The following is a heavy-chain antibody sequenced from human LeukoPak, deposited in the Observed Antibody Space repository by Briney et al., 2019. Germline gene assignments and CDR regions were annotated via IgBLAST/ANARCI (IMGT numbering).Heavy chain of an antibody. Sequence: SVKVSCKASGGTFSSYAISWVRQAPGQGLEWMGGIIPIFGTANYAQKFQGRVTMTRNTSISTAYMELSSLRSEDTAVYYCARGRGYSYGRHYWGQGTLVTVSS. CDR3: ARGRGYSYGRHY. D-gene: IGHD5-18*01. CDR1: GGTFSSYA. V-gene: IGHV1-69*05. J-gene: IGHJ4*02. CDR2: IIPIFGTA.